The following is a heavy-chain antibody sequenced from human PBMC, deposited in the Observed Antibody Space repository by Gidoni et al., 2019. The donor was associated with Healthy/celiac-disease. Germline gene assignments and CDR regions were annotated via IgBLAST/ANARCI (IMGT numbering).Heavy chain of an antibody. J-gene: IGHJ4*02. V-gene: IGHV4-34*01. D-gene: IGHD1-26*01. CDR1: GGSFSGYY. CDR3: ARVSGSYLFDY. Sequence: QVQLQQWGAGLLKPSETLSLTCAVYGGSFSGYYWSWIRQPPGKGLEWIGEINHSGSTNYNPSLKSRVTISVDTSKNQFSLKLSSVTAADTAVYYCARVSGSYLFDYWGQGTLVTVSS. CDR2: INHSGST.